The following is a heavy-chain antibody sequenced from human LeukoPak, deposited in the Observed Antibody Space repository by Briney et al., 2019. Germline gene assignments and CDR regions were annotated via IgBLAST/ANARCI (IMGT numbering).Heavy chain of an antibody. CDR2: FYHTGTT. D-gene: IGHD3-22*01. V-gene: IGHV4-4*08. CDR3: ARGVTMIGRLRFDP. Sequence: TSETLSLTCTVSGGSISSYYWSWIRQPPGKRLEWIGNFYHTGTTYYNPSLKSRVTISLDTSRNQFSLKLGSVTAADTAVYYCARGVTMIGRLRFDPWGQGTLVTVSS. CDR1: GGSISSYY. J-gene: IGHJ5*02.